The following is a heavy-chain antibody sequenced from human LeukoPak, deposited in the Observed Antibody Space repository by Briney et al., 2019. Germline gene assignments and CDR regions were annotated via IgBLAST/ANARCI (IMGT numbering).Heavy chain of an antibody. CDR3: ARRSARNFDY. V-gene: IGHV5-51*01. CDR2: IYPGDSDT. D-gene: IGHD6-6*01. J-gene: IGHJ4*02. Sequence: GESLKISRKGSGYSFTSYWIGWVRQMPGRGLEWMGIIYPGDSDTRYSPSFQGQVTISADKSISTAYLQRSSLKASDTAMYYCARRSARNFDYWGQGTLVTVSS. CDR1: GYSFTSYW.